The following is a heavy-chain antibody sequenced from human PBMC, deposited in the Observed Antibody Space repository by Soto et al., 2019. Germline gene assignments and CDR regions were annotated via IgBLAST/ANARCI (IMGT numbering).Heavy chain of an antibody. J-gene: IGHJ6*02. CDR2: ISYDGSNK. Sequence: VQLVESGGGVVQPGRSLRLSCAASGFTFSSYGMHWVRQAPGKGLEWVAVISYDGSNKYYADSVKGRFTISRDNSKNTLYLQMNSLRAEDTAVYYCAKDLTDIVLVPASPRGYYYYYGMDVWGQGTTVTVSS. CDR1: GFTFSSYG. D-gene: IGHD2-2*01. CDR3: AKDLTDIVLVPASPRGYYYYYGMDV. V-gene: IGHV3-30*18.